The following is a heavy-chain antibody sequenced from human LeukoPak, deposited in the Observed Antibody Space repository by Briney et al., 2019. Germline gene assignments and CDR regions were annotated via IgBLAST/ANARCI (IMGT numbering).Heavy chain of an antibody. CDR1: GFSFKDYY. D-gene: IGHD6-13*01. CDR2: INVNGAAM. V-gene: IGHV3-11*01. J-gene: IGHJ4*02. Sequence: GGSLRLSCAASGFSFKDYYFSWIRQAPGKGLEWVSFINVNGAAMYYADSGKGRFTISRDNAKNSIYLEMNSLRAEDTAVYYCARGPRILAAGSYYFDYWGQGSLVTVSS. CDR3: ARGPRILAAGSYYFDY.